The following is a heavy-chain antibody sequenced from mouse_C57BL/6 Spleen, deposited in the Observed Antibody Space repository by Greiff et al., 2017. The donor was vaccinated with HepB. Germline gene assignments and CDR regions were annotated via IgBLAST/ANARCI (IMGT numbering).Heavy chain of an antibody. CDR2: ISYSGST. Sequence: DVKLQESGPGMVKPSQSLSLTCTVTGYSITSGYDWHWIRHFPGNKLEWMGYISYSGSTNYNPSLKSRISITHDTSKNHFFMKLNSVTTEDTATYYCARGDYYGSRPCFAYWGKGTLVTVSA. CDR1: GYSITSGYD. J-gene: IGHJ3*01. V-gene: IGHV3-1*01. D-gene: IGHD1-1*01. CDR3: ARGDYYGSRPCFAY.